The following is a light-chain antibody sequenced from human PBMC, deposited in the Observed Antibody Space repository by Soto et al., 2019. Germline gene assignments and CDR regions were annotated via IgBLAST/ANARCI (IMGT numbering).Light chain of an antibody. CDR2: EVT. CDR3: TSFTSTSSLYV. V-gene: IGLV2-14*01. CDR1: GSDIAGYNY. Sequence: QSALTQPASVSGSLGQSITISCTGTGSDIAGYNYISRYQQLPGKAPKLMIYEVTIRPSGISNRFSGSKSGNTASLTISGLQAEDEADYFCTSFTSTSSLYVFGTGTKVTVL. J-gene: IGLJ1*01.